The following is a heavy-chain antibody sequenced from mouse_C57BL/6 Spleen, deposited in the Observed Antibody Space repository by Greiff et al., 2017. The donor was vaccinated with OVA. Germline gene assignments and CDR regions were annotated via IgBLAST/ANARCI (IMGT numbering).Heavy chain of an antibody. CDR2: IDPSDSYN. CDR3: ARGRWFFDY. D-gene: IGHD2-3*01. J-gene: IGHJ2*01. V-gene: IGHV1-50*01. CDR1: GYTFTSYW. Sequence: QVQLQQSGAELVKPGASVKLSCKASGYTFTSYWMQWVKQRPGQGLEWIGEIDPSDSYNNYNQKFKGKATLTVDKSSSTAYMQLSSLTSEDSAVYYCARGRWFFDYWGQGTTLTVSS.